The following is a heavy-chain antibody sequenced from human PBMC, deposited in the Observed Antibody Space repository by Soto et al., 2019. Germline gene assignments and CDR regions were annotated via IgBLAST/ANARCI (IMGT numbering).Heavy chain of an antibody. CDR1: GFTFSSYA. V-gene: IGHV3-23*01. Sequence: EVQLLESGGGLVQPGGSLRLSCPASGFTFSSYAMSWFRQPPGKGLEWVSAISGSGGSTYYADSVKGRFTISRDNSKNTLYLQMNSLRAEDTAVYYCAKTTHIYYYGMDVWGQGTTVTVSS. J-gene: IGHJ6*02. CDR2: ISGSGGST. CDR3: AKTTHIYYYGMDV. D-gene: IGHD1-1*01.